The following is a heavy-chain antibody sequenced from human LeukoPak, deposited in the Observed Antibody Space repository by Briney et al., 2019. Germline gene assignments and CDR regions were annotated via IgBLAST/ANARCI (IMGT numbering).Heavy chain of an antibody. CDR3: ATSGVEDDYVWGSYRLPFDY. Sequence: ASVKVSCKVSGYTLTELSMHWVRQAPGKRLEWRGGFDPEDGETIYAQKFQGRVTMTEDTSTDTAYMELSSLRSEDTAVYYCATSGVEDDYVWGSYRLPFDYWGQGTLVTVSS. D-gene: IGHD3-16*02. CDR1: GYTLTELS. CDR2: FDPEDGET. V-gene: IGHV1-24*01. J-gene: IGHJ4*02.